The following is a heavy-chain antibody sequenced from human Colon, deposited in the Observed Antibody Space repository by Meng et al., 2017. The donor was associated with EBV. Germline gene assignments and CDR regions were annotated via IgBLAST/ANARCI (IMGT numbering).Heavy chain of an antibody. Sequence: GQMQEAGPGLVKPSQTLSLTCTVSGGSVSSGGYYWTWIRQHPGKGLEWFGHIYYSGSTFYNPSLKRRVIISIDTSKNQFSLNLRSVTAADTAVYYCARVSSGWGYFDYWGQGTLVTVSS. D-gene: IGHD6-19*01. J-gene: IGHJ4*02. CDR3: ARVSSGWGYFDY. CDR2: IYYSGST. CDR1: GGSVSSGGYY. V-gene: IGHV4-31*03.